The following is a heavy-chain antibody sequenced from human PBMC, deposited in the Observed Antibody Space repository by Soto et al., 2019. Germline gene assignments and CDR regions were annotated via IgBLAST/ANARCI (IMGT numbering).Heavy chain of an antibody. Sequence: SETLSLTCTFSGGSISSYYWSWIRQPPGKGLEWIGYIYYSGSTNYNPSLKSRVTISVDTSKNQFSLKLSSVTAADTAVYYCAGTLWFGELSPFDYWGQGTLVTVSS. CDR3: AGTLWFGELSPFDY. V-gene: IGHV4-59*08. CDR1: GGSISSYY. J-gene: IGHJ4*02. D-gene: IGHD3-10*01. CDR2: IYYSGST.